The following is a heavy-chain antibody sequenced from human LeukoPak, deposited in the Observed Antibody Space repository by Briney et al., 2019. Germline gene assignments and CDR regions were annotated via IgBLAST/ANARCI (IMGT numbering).Heavy chain of an antibody. J-gene: IGHJ4*02. CDR3: ARDRMTTVTTTDY. V-gene: IGHV3-21*01. D-gene: IGHD4-17*01. CDR2: ISSSSSYI. Sequence: GGSLRLSCAASGFTFSSYSMNWVRQAPGKGLEWVSYISSSSSYIYYADSVKGRFTISRDNARNSLYLQMNSLRAEDTAVYYCARDRMTTVTTTDYWGQGTLVTVSS. CDR1: GFTFSSYS.